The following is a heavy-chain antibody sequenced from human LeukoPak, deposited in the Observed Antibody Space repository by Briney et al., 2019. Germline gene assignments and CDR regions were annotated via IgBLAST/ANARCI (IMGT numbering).Heavy chain of an antibody. CDR3: AKMDFWSGYGPSPFDY. CDR1: GFTFSSYA. CDR2: ISGSGGST. Sequence: GGSLRLSCAASGFTFSSYAMSWVRQAPGKGLEWVSAISGSGGSTYYADSVKGRFTISRDNSKNTLYLQMNSLGAEDTAVYYCAKMDFWSGYGPSPFDYWGQGTLVTVSS. D-gene: IGHD3-3*01. J-gene: IGHJ4*02. V-gene: IGHV3-23*01.